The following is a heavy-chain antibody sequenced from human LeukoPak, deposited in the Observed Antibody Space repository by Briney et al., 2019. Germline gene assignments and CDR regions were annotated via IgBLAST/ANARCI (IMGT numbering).Heavy chain of an antibody. Sequence: GASVKVSCKASGYTFTSYDINWVRQATGQGLEWMGWINAGNGNTKYSQEFQGRVTITRDTSASTAYMELSSLRSEDMAVYYCARATPGYAPGTDAFDIWGQGTMVTVSS. D-gene: IGHD2-2*01. CDR2: INAGNGNT. V-gene: IGHV1-3*03. CDR1: GYTFTSYD. CDR3: ARATPGYAPGTDAFDI. J-gene: IGHJ3*02.